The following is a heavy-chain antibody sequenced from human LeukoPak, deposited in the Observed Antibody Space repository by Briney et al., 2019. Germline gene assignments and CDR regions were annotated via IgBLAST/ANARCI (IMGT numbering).Heavy chain of an antibody. CDR3: ARGPWGPRIVGSQAAFDY. CDR1: GFTFAIYS. Sequence: GGSLRLSCAASGFTFAIYSMNWVRQAPGKGLEWVAVISYDGSNKYYADSVKGRFTISRDNSKNTLYLQMNSLRAEDTAVYYCARGPWGPRIVGSQAAFDYWGQGTLVTVSS. CDR2: ISYDGSNK. D-gene: IGHD1-26*01. V-gene: IGHV3-30*03. J-gene: IGHJ4*02.